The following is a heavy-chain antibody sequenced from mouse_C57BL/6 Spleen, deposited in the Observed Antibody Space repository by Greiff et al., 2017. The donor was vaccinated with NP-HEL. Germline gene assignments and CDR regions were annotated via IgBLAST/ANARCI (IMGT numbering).Heavy chain of an antibody. CDR2: IYPGDGDT. CDR3: ARGGHDGYYGGYYFDY. J-gene: IGHJ2*01. V-gene: IGHV1-82*01. Sequence: QVQLQQSGPELVKPGASVKISCKASGYAFSSSWMNWVKQRPGKGLEWIGRIYPGDGDTNYNGKFKGKATLTADKSSSTAYMQLSRLTSEDSAVYFCARGGHDGYYGGYYFDYWGQGTTLTVSS. CDR1: GYAFSSSW. D-gene: IGHD2-3*01.